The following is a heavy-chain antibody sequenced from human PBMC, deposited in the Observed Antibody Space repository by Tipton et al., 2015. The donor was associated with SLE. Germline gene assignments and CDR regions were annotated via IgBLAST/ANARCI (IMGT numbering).Heavy chain of an antibody. J-gene: IGHJ6*02. V-gene: IGHV4-59*11. CDR3: AGLGPLANVGGSTYYHPLDV. CDR2: IHYSGSS. CDR1: GGSISGHY. D-gene: IGHD3-22*01. Sequence: TLSLTCTVSGGSISGHYWTWIRQPPGMGLEYIGYIHYSGSSDYNPPLKSRVTISLDTSKNHFSLKVTSVTAADTAVYYCAGLGPLANVGGSTYYHPLDVWGQGTTVTVSS.